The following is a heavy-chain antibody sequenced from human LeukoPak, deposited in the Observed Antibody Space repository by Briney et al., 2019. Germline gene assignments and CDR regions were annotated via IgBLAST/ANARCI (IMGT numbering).Heavy chain of an antibody. CDR2: ISAYSGNT. V-gene: IGHV1-18*04. CDR3: ARGRTMITFGGVIVRADF. CDR1: GYPFSSYG. D-gene: IGHD3-16*02. J-gene: IGHJ4*02. Sequence: ASVTVSCKASGYPFSSYGISWVRQAPGQGLEWMGWISAYSGNTNYAQNLQGRVTMTTDTSTSTAYMELRSLRSDDTAVYYCARGRTMITFGGVIVRADFWGQGTLVTVSS.